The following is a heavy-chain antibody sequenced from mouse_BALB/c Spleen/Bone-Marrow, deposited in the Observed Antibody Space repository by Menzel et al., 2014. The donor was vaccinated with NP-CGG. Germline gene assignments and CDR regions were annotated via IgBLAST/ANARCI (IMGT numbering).Heavy chain of an antibody. Sequence: VKLVESGPGLVAPSQSLSITCTVSGFSLISYGVHWVRQPPGKALEWLGVIWAGGSTNYNSALMSRLSISKDNSKSQVFLKMNSLQTDDTAMYYCARSSSPYYYAMDYWGQGTSVTVSS. CDR3: ARSSSPYYYAMDY. CDR2: IWAGGST. CDR1: GFSLISYG. J-gene: IGHJ4*01. V-gene: IGHV2-9*02. D-gene: IGHD1-1*01.